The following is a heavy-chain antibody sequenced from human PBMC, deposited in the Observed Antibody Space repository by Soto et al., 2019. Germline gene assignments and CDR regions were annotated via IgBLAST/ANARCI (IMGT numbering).Heavy chain of an antibody. D-gene: IGHD6-19*01. CDR3: ARAIAVAPFGY. V-gene: IGHV4-39*07. Sequence: SETLSLTCTVSGGSISSSSYYWGWIRQPPGKGLEWIGSIYYSGSTYYNPSLKSRVTISVDTSKNQFSLKLSSVTAADTAVYYCARAIAVAPFGYWGQGTLVTSPQ. CDR1: GGSISSSSYY. J-gene: IGHJ4*02. CDR2: IYYSGST.